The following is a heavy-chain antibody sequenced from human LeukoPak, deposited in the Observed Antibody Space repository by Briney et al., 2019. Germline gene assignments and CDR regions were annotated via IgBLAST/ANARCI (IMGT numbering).Heavy chain of an antibody. J-gene: IGHJ4*02. CDR3: ARDRSSGWTDY. CDR1: GGSISSYY. V-gene: IGHV4-59*01. Sequence: SETLSLTCTVSGGSISSYYWSWIRQPPGKGLEWIGYIYYSGSTNYNPSLKSRVTISVDTSKNQFSLKLSSVTAADTAVYYCARDRSSGWTDYWGQGTLVTVSS. D-gene: IGHD6-19*01. CDR2: IYYSGST.